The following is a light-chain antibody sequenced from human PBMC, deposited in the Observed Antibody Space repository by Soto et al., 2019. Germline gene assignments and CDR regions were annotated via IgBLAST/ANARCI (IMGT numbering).Light chain of an antibody. Sequence: QAVVTQEPSLTVSPGGTVTLTCGSSTGAVTSGHFPYWFQQKPGQAPRTLIYDTDNKQPWTPARFSGSLLGGNAALTLSGAQPEDEAEYYCLLFYGGPRVFGGGTKVTVL. CDR1: TGAVTSGHF. CDR3: LLFYGGPRV. V-gene: IGLV7-46*01. J-gene: IGLJ3*02. CDR2: DTD.